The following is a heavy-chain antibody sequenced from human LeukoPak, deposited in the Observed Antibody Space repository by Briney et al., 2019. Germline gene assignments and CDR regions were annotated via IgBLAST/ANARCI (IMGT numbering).Heavy chain of an antibody. Sequence: SETLSLTCTVSGGSISSYYWSWFRQPPGKGLEWTGYMHYSGSTNYNPSLKSRVTISVDTSKNQFSLKLSSVTAADTAVCYCASGRRRVPAAIRDYWGQGTLVTVSS. J-gene: IGHJ4*02. CDR1: GGSISSYY. D-gene: IGHD2-2*02. V-gene: IGHV4-59*12. CDR3: ASGRRRVPAAIRDY. CDR2: MHYSGST.